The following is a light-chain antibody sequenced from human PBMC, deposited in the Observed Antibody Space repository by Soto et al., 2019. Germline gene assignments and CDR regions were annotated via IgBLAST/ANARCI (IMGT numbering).Light chain of an antibody. CDR3: QSYDSSLSGSV. CDR2: GDN. V-gene: IGLV1-40*01. Sequence: QSVLTQPPSVSGAPGQRVSISYTGSTSNIGAPYDVHWYQHLPGAAPKLLIYGDNNRPSGVPDRFSGSKSGISASLAITSLQAEDEADYYCQSYDSSLSGSVFGGGTKLTVL. J-gene: IGLJ3*02. CDR1: TSNIGAPYD.